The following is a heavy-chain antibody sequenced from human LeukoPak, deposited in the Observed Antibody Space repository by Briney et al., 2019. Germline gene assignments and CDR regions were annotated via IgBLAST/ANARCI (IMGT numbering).Heavy chain of an antibody. CDR3: ATRTRRDAFDI. J-gene: IGHJ3*02. Sequence: GASVKVSCKASGYTFITYAMNWVRQAPGRGLEWMGWINTNTGNPTYAQGFTGRFVFSLDTSVSTAYLQISSLKAEDTAVYYCATRTRRDAFDIWGQGTMVTVSS. CDR2: INTNTGNP. CDR1: GYTFITYA. V-gene: IGHV7-4-1*02. D-gene: IGHD1-1*01.